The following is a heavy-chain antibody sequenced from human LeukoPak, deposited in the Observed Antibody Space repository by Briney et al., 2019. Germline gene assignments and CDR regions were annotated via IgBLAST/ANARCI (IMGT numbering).Heavy chain of an antibody. CDR3: AKDSSGSYLGAFDI. CDR2: ISWNSGSI. CDR1: GFTFDDYA. D-gene: IGHD1-26*01. V-gene: IGHV3-9*01. J-gene: IGHJ3*02. Sequence: GRSLRLSCAASGFTFDDYAMHWVRQAPGKGLEWVSGISWNSGSIGYADSVKGRFTISRDNAKNSLYLQMNSLRAEDTALYYCAKDSSGSYLGAFDIWGQGTMVTVSS.